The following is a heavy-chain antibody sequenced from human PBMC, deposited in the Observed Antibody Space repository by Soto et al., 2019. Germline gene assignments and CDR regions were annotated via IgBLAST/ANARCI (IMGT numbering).Heavy chain of an antibody. CDR1: GFTFSSYA. Sequence: QVQLVESGGGVVQPGRSLRLSCAASGFTFSSYAMHWVRQAPGKGLEWVAVISYDGSNKYYADSVKGRFTISRDNSKNTLYLQMISLRAEDTAVYYCANGECSSTSCAYYYYGMDVWGQGTTVTVSS. CDR2: ISYDGSNK. CDR3: ANGECSSTSCAYYYYGMDV. V-gene: IGHV3-30-3*01. J-gene: IGHJ6*02. D-gene: IGHD2-2*01.